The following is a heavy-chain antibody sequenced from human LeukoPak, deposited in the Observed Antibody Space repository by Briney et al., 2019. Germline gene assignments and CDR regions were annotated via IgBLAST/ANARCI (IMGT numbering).Heavy chain of an antibody. J-gene: IGHJ6*02. CDR3: ARYVYDSSGYNWYGMDV. CDR1: GGSISSYY. CDR2: IYYSGST. Sequence: SETLSLTCTVSGGSISSYYWSRLRQPPGKELEWIGYIYYSGSTNYNPSLKSRVSISVDTSKNQFSLKLSSVTAADTAVYYCARYVYDSSGYNWYGMDVWGQGTTVTVSS. D-gene: IGHD3-22*01. V-gene: IGHV4-59*08.